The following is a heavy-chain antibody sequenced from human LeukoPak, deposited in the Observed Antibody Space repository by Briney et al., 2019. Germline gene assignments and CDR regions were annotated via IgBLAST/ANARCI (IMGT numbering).Heavy chain of an antibody. CDR1: GFTFSSYG. Sequence: PGGSLRLSCAASGFTFSSYGMHWVRQAPGKGLEWVAVISYDGSNKYYADSVKGRFTISRDNSKNTLYLQMNSLRAEDTAVYYCAKVGDCSGGSCFYMDVWGKGTTVTVSS. J-gene: IGHJ6*03. CDR3: AKVGDCSGGSCFYMDV. CDR2: ISYDGSNK. V-gene: IGHV3-30*18. D-gene: IGHD2-15*01.